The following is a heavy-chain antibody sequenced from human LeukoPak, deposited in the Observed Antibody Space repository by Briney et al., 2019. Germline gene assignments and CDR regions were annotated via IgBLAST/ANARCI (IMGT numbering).Heavy chain of an antibody. CDR1: GFTFSSYS. CDR2: ISTGSSYI. D-gene: IGHD3-10*01. J-gene: IGHJ4*02. Sequence: GGSLRLSCAAAGFTFSSYSMNWVRQAPGKGLEWVSSISTGSSYIYYTDSVKGRFTISRDNAKNSLYLQMNSLRAEDTAVYYCASTYGSGGYWGQGTLVTVSS. V-gene: IGHV3-21*01. CDR3: ASTYGSGGY.